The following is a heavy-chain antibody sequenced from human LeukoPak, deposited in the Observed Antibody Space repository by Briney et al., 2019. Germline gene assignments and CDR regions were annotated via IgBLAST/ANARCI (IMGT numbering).Heavy chain of an antibody. D-gene: IGHD3-22*01. J-gene: IGHJ4*02. V-gene: IGHV3-30*02. Sequence: PGGSLRLSCAASGLTFSGSAMHWIRQAPGKGLEWVAFIRYDGSNKYYADSVKGRFTISRDNSKNTLYLQMNSLRAEDTAVYYCAKDPGRYYYDSSGVDYWGQGTLVTVSS. CDR3: AKDPGRYYYDSSGVDY. CDR1: GLTFSGSA. CDR2: IRYDGSNK.